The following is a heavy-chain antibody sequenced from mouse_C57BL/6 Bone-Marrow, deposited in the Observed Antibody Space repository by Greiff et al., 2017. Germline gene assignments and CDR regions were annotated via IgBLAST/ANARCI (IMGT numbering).Heavy chain of an antibody. Sequence: QVQLQQPGAELVMPGASVKLSCKASGYTFTSYWMHWVKQRPGQGLEWIGEIDPSDSYTNYNQKFKGKSTLTVDKSSSTAYMQLSSLTSEDSAVYYCARLEGKSRFDVWGTGTTVTVSS. D-gene: IGHD2-1*01. CDR1: GYTFTSYW. V-gene: IGHV1-69*01. CDR3: ARLEGKSRFDV. CDR2: IDPSDSYT. J-gene: IGHJ1*03.